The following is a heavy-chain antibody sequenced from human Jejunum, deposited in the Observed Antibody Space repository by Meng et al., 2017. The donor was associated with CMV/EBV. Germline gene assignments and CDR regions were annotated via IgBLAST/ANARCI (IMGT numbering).Heavy chain of an antibody. V-gene: IGHV3-15*01. CDR2: IKSKTDGGTI. CDR3: TTGGGWFDP. D-gene: IGHD3-16*01. Sequence: AVSVFTKSNAWIDWVRQARGKGLEWVGRIKSKTDGGTIDYAAPVKGRFTISRDDSKNTLYLQMNSLKTEDTAVYYCTTGGGWFDPWGQGTLVTVSS. CDR1: VFTKSNAW. J-gene: IGHJ5*02.